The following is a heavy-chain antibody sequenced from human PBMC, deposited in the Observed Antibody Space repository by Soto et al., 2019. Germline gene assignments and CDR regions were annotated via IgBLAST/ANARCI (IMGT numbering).Heavy chain of an antibody. CDR2: IKYSGST. CDR3: ARLRRMPAYLDY. V-gene: IGHV4-59*01. CDR1: GASIRSDS. D-gene: IGHD2-2*01. J-gene: IGHJ4*02. Sequence: SETLSLTCTVSGASIRSDSWSWIRQPPGKGLEWIAYIKYSGSTNSNPPLRSRITIAVDTSTNQVSLKLTFVTAADTAVYYCARLRRMPAYLDYWGQGTPVTVSS.